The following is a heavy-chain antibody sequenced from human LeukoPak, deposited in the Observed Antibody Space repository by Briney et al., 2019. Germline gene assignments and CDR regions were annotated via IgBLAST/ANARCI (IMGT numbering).Heavy chain of an antibody. J-gene: IGHJ4*02. V-gene: IGHV1-69*04. Sequence: SVKVSCKASGGTFSSYAISWVRQAPGQGLEWMGRIIPILGIANYAQKFQGRVTITADKSTSTAYMELSSLRSEDTAVYYCARSGPGYYDSSGYSDHWGQGTLVTASS. CDR1: GGTFSSYA. CDR2: IIPILGIA. D-gene: IGHD3-22*01. CDR3: ARSGPGYYDSSGYSDH.